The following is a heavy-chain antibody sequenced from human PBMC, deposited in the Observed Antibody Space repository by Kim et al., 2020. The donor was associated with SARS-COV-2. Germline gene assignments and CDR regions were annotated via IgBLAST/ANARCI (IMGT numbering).Heavy chain of an antibody. D-gene: IGHD1-26*01. J-gene: IGHJ3*02. V-gene: IGHV4-59*01. CDR2: IYYSGST. CDR3: ARKSERYGDAFDM. CDR1: GGSISSYY. Sequence: SETLSLTCTVSGGSISSYYWSWIRQPPGKGLEWIGYIYYSGSTNYNPSLKSRVTISVYTSKNQFSLKLSSVTAADTAVYYCARKSERYGDAFDMWGQETIVSVSP.